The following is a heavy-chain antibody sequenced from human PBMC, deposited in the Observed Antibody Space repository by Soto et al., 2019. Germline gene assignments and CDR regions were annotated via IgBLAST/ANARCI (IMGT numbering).Heavy chain of an antibody. CDR1: GFTFSSYA. V-gene: IGHV3-23*01. CDR2: ISGSGGST. J-gene: IGHJ4*02. D-gene: IGHD2-15*01. Sequence: PGGSLRLSCAASGFTFSSYAMSWVRQAPGKGLEWVSAISGSGGSTYYADSVKGRFTISRDNSKNTLYLQMNSLRAEDTAVYYCAKVKLPAARYCSGGSCYSVRASDYWGQGTLVTASS. CDR3: AKVKLPAARYCSGGSCYSVRASDY.